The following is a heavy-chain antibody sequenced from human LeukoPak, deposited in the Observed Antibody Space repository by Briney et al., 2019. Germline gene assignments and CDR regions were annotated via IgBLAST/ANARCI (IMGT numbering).Heavy chain of an antibody. J-gene: IGHJ6*04. V-gene: IGHV1-69*01. CDR1: GGTFSSYA. CDR2: IIPIFGTA. D-gene: IGHD2-15*01. Sequence: ASVKVSCKASGGTFSSYAISWVRQAPGQGLEWMGGIIPIFGTANYAQKFQGRVTITADESTSTAYMELSSLRSEDTAVYYCARGSRPPDPDIVVVVAATLADYYYGMDVWGKGTTVAVSS. CDR3: ARGSRPPDPDIVVVVAATLADYYYGMDV.